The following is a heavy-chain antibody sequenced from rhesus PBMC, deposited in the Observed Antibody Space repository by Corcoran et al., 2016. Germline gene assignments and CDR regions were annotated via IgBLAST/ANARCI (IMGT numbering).Heavy chain of an antibody. J-gene: IGHJ4*01. CDR2: IYGSSGST. Sequence: QVQLQESGPGVVKPSETLSLTCAVSGGSISSGYDWSWIRQPPGKGLEWIGYIYGSSGSTNYNPSLKNRVTISNDASKNQFSLKLSSVTAADTAVYYCARGTYYYDSGYSDYWGQGVLVTVSS. D-gene: IGHD3-28*01. V-gene: IGHV4-76*01. CDR3: ARGTYYYDSGYSDY. CDR1: GGSISSGYD.